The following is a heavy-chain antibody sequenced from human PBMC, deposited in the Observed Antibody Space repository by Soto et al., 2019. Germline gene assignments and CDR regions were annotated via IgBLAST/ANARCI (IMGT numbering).Heavy chain of an antibody. J-gene: IGHJ5*02. CDR3: ARVPWRSNWQRAPDWFDP. CDR2: IHYSGST. D-gene: IGHD6-13*01. Sequence: PSETLSLTCTVSGGSIGSGDYYWSWIRQPPGKGLEWIGHIHYSGSTYDNPSLKSRVSISVDTSKNQFSLELSSVTAADTAVYYCARVPWRSNWQRAPDWFDPWGQGSLVTVSS. V-gene: IGHV4-30-4*01. CDR1: GGSIGSGDYY.